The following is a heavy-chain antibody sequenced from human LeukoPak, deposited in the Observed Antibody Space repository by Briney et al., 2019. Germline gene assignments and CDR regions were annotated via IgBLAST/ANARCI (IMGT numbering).Heavy chain of an antibody. V-gene: IGHV1-69*04. J-gene: IGHJ4*02. CDR1: GGTFSSYA. Sequence: ASVKVSCKASGGTFSSYAINWVRQAPGQGLEWMGRIIPILNIENYAQMFQGRVTITADKSTSTAYMELSSLRSEDTAMYYCARDRGIQLWSFDYWGQGTLVTVSS. CDR2: IIPILNIE. CDR3: ARDRGIQLWSFDY. D-gene: IGHD5-18*01.